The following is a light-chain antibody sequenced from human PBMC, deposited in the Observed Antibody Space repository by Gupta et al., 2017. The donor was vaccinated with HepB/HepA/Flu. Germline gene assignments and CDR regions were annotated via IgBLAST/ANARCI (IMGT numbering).Light chain of an antibody. CDR2: SNN. Sequence: TISCSGRSSNIGSNTVNWYQQLPGTAPKLLIYSNNQRPSGVPDRFSGSKSGTSASLAISGLQSEDEADYYCAAWDDSLNGWVFGGGTKLTVL. V-gene: IGLV1-44*01. CDR1: SSNIGSNT. J-gene: IGLJ3*02. CDR3: AAWDDSLNGWV.